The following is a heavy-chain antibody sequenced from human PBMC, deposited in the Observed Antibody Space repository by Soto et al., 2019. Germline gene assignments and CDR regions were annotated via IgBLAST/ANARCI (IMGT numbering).Heavy chain of an antibody. CDR3: ARTDSSGYYVGY. Sequence: SETLSLTCTVSGGSINSGGYYWSWIRQHPGKGLEWIGYIYYSGTTYYNPSLKSRVTISLDTSENQFSLKLSSVTAADTAVYYCARTDSSGYYVGYWGQGTLVTVSS. D-gene: IGHD3-22*01. V-gene: IGHV4-31*03. CDR1: GGSINSGGYY. CDR2: IYYSGTT. J-gene: IGHJ4*02.